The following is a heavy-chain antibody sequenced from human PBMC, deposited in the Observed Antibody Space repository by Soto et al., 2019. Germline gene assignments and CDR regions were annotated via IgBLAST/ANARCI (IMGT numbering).Heavy chain of an antibody. Sequence: ESGGGVVQPGRSLRLSCAASGFTFSSYGMHWVRQAPGKGLEWVAVIWYDGSNKYYADSVKGRFTISRDNSKNTLYLQMNSLRAEDTAVYYCARDFKGDYDILTGRGFDPWGQGTLVTVSS. CDR2: IWYDGSNK. CDR1: GFTFSSYG. V-gene: IGHV3-33*01. J-gene: IGHJ5*02. D-gene: IGHD3-9*01. CDR3: ARDFKGDYDILTGRGFDP.